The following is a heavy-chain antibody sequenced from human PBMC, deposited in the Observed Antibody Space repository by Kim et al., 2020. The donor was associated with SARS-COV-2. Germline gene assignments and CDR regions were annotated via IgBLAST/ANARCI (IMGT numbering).Heavy chain of an antibody. J-gene: IGHJ4*02. CDR1: GFTFSSFW. CDR2: IKQDGSEK. CDR3: ARWRVAARYFDY. D-gene: IGHD6-6*01. Sequence: GGSLKLSCAASGFTFSSFWRSWVRQAPGKGLEWVANIKQDGSEKHYVDSVKGRFTISKDNAKNSLYLQMNSLRAEDTAVYYCARWRVAARYFDYWGQGTLVTVSS. V-gene: IGHV3-7*01.